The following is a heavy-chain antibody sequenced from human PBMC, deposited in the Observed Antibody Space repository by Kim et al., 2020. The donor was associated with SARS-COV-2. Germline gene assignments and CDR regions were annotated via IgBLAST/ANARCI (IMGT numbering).Heavy chain of an antibody. Sequence: SETLSLTCAVYGESFNNYYWSWIRQPPGKGLEWIGEINHIGSTNYNPSLKSRVTISVDTSKNQFSLKLSSVTAADTAVYYCARGKAGRPGYSGGWYVSSLNRSYCFDYWGQGILVTVSS. V-gene: IGHV4-34*01. J-gene: IGHJ4*02. CDR3: ARGKAGRPGYSGGWYVSSLNRSYCFDY. CDR2: INHIGST. D-gene: IGHD6-19*01. CDR1: GESFNNYY.